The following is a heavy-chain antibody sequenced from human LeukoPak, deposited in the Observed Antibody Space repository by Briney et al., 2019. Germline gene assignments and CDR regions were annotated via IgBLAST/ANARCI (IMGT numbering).Heavy chain of an antibody. J-gene: IGHJ4*02. Sequence: ASVKVSCKASAYTFSGYYIHWVRQAPGQGLEWMGWINFNSGGKIFAEKFQDRVTMARDTSISTAYMELSRLRSDDTAVYYCARAPYYFDYWGQGTLVTVSS. CDR3: ARAPYYFDY. CDR1: AYTFSGYY. V-gene: IGHV1-2*02. CDR2: INFNSGGK.